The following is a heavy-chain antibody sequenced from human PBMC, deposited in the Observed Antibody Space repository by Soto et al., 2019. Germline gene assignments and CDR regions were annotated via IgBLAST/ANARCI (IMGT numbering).Heavy chain of an antibody. J-gene: IGHJ4*02. V-gene: IGHV3-23*01. CDR3: ARRGSGSYYDY. CDR2: ISGSGGST. D-gene: IGHD1-26*01. Sequence: EVQLLESGGGLVQPGGSLRLSCAASGFTFSSYAMRWVRQAPGKGLEWVSAISGSGGSTYYADSVKGRFTISRDNSKNTLYLQMNSLRAEDTAVYYSARRGSGSYYDYWGQGTLVNVSS. CDR1: GFTFSSYA.